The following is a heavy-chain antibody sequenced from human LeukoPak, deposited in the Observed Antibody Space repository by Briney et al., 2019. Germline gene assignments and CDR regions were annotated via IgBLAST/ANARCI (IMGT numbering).Heavy chain of an antibody. Sequence: RGESLKISCKGSGYIFKNHWIGWVRQTPGRALEWVAIIFPGDSDARYSPSFQGRVSVSVDNSIDTTFLRWGSLRASDTAIYYCAPPGLGGTSYHDAFDNWGHGTMVTVSP. J-gene: IGHJ3*02. D-gene: IGHD1-26*01. CDR3: APPGLGGTSYHDAFDN. CDR1: GYIFKNHW. CDR2: IFPGDSDA. V-gene: IGHV5-51*01.